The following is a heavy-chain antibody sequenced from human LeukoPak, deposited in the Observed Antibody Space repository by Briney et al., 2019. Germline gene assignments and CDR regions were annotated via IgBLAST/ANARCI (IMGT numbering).Heavy chain of an antibody. D-gene: IGHD6-13*01. Sequence: MASETLSLTCTVYGGFFSGYYWSWIRQPPGKGLEWIGEINHSGTTNYNPSLKSRVTISVDTSKNKFSLKLSSVTAADTAVYYCARSPGSHSSWYTPHWFDPWGQGTLVTVSS. J-gene: IGHJ5*02. V-gene: IGHV4-34*01. CDR2: INHSGTT. CDR3: ARSPGSHSSWYTPHWFDP. CDR1: GGFFSGYY.